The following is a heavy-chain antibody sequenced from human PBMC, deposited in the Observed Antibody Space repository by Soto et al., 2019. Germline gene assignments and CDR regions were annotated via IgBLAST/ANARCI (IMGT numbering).Heavy chain of an antibody. CDR3: AKTDKFNPQSSGWANRFDY. CDR2: ISRSGDST. D-gene: IGHD6-19*01. Sequence: EVQLLESGGGLVQPGGSLRLSCAASGFTFSSYAMTWVRQAPGKGLEWVSTISRSGDSTYYRDSGKGRFTISRDNSKNTVYLQMNSLRAEDTAGYYCAKTDKFNPQSSGWANRFDYWGQGTLVTVSS. V-gene: IGHV3-23*01. CDR1: GFTFSSYA. J-gene: IGHJ4*02.